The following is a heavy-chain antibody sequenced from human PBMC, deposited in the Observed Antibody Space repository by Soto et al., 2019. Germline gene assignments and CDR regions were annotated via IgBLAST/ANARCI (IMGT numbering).Heavy chain of an antibody. CDR1: GGSISSSSYY. Sequence: QLQLQESGPGLVKPSETLSLTCTVSGGSISSSSYYRGWIRQPPGKGLEWIGSIYYSGSTYYNPSLKSRLTISVDTSKNQFSLKLSSVTAADTAVYYCASQQLVHYYYGMDVWGQGTTVTVSS. CDR3: ASQQLVHYYYGMDV. CDR2: IYYSGST. J-gene: IGHJ6*02. V-gene: IGHV4-39*01. D-gene: IGHD6-13*01.